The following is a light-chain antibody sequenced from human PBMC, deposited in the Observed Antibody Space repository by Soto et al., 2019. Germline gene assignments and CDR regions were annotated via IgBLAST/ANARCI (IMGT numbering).Light chain of an antibody. CDR2: GTS. CDR3: QQYKNWPLT. CDR1: QSVSSN. J-gene: IGKJ4*01. V-gene: IGKV3-15*01. Sequence: EIVMTQSPATLSVSPGERATLSCRASQSVSSNLAWFQQKPGQAPRLLFYGTSTRATGIPARFSGSGSGTEFTLTISSLQSEDFAVYYCQQYKNWPLTFGGGTKVEIK.